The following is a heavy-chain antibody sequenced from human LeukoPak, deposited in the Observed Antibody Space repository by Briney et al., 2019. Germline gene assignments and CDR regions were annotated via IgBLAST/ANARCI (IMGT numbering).Heavy chain of an antibody. CDR3: ARGRVRYFDWFIDYFDY. D-gene: IGHD3-9*01. Sequence: KSSQTLSLTCTVSGGSISSGGYSWSWIRQHPGKGLEWIGYIYYSGSTYYNPSLKSRVTIPVDTSKNQFSLKLSSVTAADTAVYYCARGRVRYFDWFIDYFDYWGQGTLVTVSS. CDR1: GGSISSGGYS. J-gene: IGHJ4*02. CDR2: IYYSGST. V-gene: IGHV4-31*03.